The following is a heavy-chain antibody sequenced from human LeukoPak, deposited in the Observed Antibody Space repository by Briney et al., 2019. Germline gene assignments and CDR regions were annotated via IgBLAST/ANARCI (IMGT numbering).Heavy chain of an antibody. CDR3: ARDSYSGSYPDY. Sequence: SETLSLTCTVSGGSSSSYYWSWIRQPAGKGLEWIGRIYTSGSTNYNPSLKSRVTMSVDTSKNQFSLKLSSVTAADTAAYYCARDSYSGSYPDYWGQGTLVTVSS. J-gene: IGHJ4*02. CDR1: GGSSSSYY. D-gene: IGHD1-26*01. V-gene: IGHV4-4*07. CDR2: IYTSGST.